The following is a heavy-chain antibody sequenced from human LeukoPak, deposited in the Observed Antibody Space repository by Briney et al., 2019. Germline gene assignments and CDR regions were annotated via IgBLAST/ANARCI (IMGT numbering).Heavy chain of an antibody. D-gene: IGHD3-10*01. CDR2: MNPNSGNT. CDR1: GYTFTSYD. Sequence: GASVKVSCKASGYTFTSYDINWVRQATGQGLEWMGWMNPNSGNTGYAQKFQGRVTMTRNTSISTAYMELSSLRSEDTAVYYCARGFRVTFGELSSPKPEHDWGQGTLVTVSS. CDR3: ARGFRVTFGELSSPKPEHD. V-gene: IGHV1-8*01. J-gene: IGHJ4*02.